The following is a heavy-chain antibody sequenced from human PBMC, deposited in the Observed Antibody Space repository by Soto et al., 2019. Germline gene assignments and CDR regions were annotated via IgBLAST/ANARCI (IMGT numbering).Heavy chain of an antibody. V-gene: IGHV1-18*01. CDR2: ISAYNGNT. CDR1: GYTFTSYG. CDR3: ARDPSSGYSYGSWDV. J-gene: IGHJ6*02. Sequence: ASVKVSCKASGYTFTSYGISWVRQAPGQGLEWMGWISAYNGNTNYAQKLQGRVTMTTDTSTSTAYMELRSLRSDDTAVYYCARDPSSGYSYGSWDVWGQGTTVTVSS. D-gene: IGHD5-18*01.